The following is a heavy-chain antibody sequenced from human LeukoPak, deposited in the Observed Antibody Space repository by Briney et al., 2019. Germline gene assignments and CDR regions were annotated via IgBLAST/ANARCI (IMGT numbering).Heavy chain of an antibody. D-gene: IGHD5-18*01. V-gene: IGHV4-61*02. J-gene: IGHJ4*02. CDR3: ARSLGQYTYGLLGY. Sequence: SQTLSLTCTVSGGSISSGSYYWSWIRQPAGKGLEWIGRIYTSGSTNYNPSLKSRVTISVDTSKNQFSLKLSSVTAADTAVYYCARSLGQYTYGLLGYWGQGTLVTVSS. CDR2: IYTSGST. CDR1: GGSISSGSYY.